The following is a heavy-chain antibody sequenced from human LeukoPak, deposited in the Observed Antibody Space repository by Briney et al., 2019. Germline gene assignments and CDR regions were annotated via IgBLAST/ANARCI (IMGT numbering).Heavy chain of an antibody. V-gene: IGHV3-7*01. CDR3: VRESRSGSYSGY. Sequence: GGSLTLSCAASGFTFSSYWMSWVRQAPGKGLEWVANINQGGSDKHYVDSRFTISRDNANNSLYLQMNSLRAEDTAVYYCVRESRSGSYSGYWGQGTLVTVSS. CDR2: INQGGSDK. CDR1: GFTFSSYW. J-gene: IGHJ4*02. D-gene: IGHD1-26*01.